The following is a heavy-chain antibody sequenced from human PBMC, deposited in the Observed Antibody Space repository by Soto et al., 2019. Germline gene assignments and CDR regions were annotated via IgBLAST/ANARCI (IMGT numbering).Heavy chain of an antibody. J-gene: IGHJ4*02. D-gene: IGHD5-12*01. Sequence: SVKVSCKASGGTFSSYAISWVRQAPGQGLEWMGGIIPIFGTADYAQKFQGRVTITADESTSTAYMELSSLRSEDTAVYYCARGFHVEMATMGYWGQGTLVTVSS. CDR1: GGTFSSYA. V-gene: IGHV1-69*13. CDR2: IIPIFGTA. CDR3: ARGFHVEMATMGY.